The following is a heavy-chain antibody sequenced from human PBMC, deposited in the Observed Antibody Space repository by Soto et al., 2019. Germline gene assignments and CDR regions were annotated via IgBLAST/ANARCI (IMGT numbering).Heavy chain of an antibody. CDR3: ARQAYCGGDCFDY. Sequence: VQLVESGGGLVQPGGSLRLSCAASGFTFSSYWMSWVRQAPGKGLEWVANIKQDGSEKYYVDSVKGRFTISRDNAKNSLYLQMNSLRAEDTAVYYCARQAYCGGDCFDYWGQGTLVTVSS. CDR2: IKQDGSEK. D-gene: IGHD2-21*01. V-gene: IGHV3-7*01. J-gene: IGHJ4*02. CDR1: GFTFSSYW.